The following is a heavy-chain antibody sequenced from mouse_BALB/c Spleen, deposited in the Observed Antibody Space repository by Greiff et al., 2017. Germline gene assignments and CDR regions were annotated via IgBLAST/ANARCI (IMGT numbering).Heavy chain of an antibody. D-gene: IGHD2-10*02. CDR1: GYTFTSYW. CDR2: IYPSDSYT. Sequence: QVQLQQPGAELVRPGASVKLSCKASGYTFTSYWINWVKQRPGQGLEWIGNIYPSDSYTNYNQKFKDKATLTVDKSSSTAYMQLSSPTSEDSAVYYCTSAYGNYYAMDYWGQGTSVTVSS. V-gene: IGHV1-69*02. CDR3: TSAYGNYYAMDY. J-gene: IGHJ4*01.